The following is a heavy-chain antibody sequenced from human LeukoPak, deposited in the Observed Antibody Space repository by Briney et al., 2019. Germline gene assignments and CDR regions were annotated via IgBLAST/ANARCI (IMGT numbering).Heavy chain of an antibody. Sequence: GRSLRLSCAASGFTFSSYAMHWVRQAPGKGLEWVAVISYDGSNKYYADSVKGRFTISRDNSKNTLYLQMNSLRAEDTAVYYCARAMARNYYYYGMDVWGQGTTVTVSS. CDR2: ISYDGSNK. V-gene: IGHV3-30-3*01. D-gene: IGHD2-8*01. CDR1: GFTFSSYA. J-gene: IGHJ6*02. CDR3: ARAMARNYYYYGMDV.